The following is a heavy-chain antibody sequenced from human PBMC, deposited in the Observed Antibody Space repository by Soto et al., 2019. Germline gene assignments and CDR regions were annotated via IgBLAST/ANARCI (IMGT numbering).Heavy chain of an antibody. Sequence: TLSLTCAVSGGSVSSTNWWSWVRQPPGKGLEWIGEIYHSGNTNYNPSLKSRVTISVDKSKNQFSLKLSSVTAADTAVYYCARDNYDSSGYYYGYNCWGQGTLVTV. D-gene: IGHD3-22*01. J-gene: IGHJ4*02. CDR1: GGSVSSTNW. V-gene: IGHV4-4*02. CDR2: IYHSGNT. CDR3: ARDNYDSSGYYYGYNC.